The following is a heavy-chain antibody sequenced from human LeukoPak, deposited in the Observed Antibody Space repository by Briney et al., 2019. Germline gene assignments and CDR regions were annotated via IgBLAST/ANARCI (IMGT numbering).Heavy chain of an antibody. CDR3: VAGYSSSWSYFDY. Sequence: GGSLRLSCAASGFTFSSYSMNWVRQAPGKGLEWVSSISSSSSYIYYADSVKGRFTISRDNAKNSLYLQMNSLRAEDTAVYYCVAGYSSSWSYFDYWGQGTLVTVSS. CDR1: GFTFSSYS. V-gene: IGHV3-21*01. J-gene: IGHJ4*02. D-gene: IGHD6-13*01. CDR2: ISSSSSYI.